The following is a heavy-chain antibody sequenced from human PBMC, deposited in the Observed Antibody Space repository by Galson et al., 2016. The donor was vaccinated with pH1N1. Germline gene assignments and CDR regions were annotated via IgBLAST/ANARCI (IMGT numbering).Heavy chain of an antibody. CDR2: IKEDGSET. CDR3: ASAIGSRSAY. J-gene: IGHJ4*02. D-gene: IGHD3-16*02. CDR1: GFTFSNYW. Sequence: SLRLSCAASGFTFSNYWMHWVRQVPGKGLEWVANIKEDGSETYYVDSVRGRFTISRDNAKNSLYLQINSLRDEDTALYYCASAIGSRSAYWGQGTLVTVAS. V-gene: IGHV3-7*01.